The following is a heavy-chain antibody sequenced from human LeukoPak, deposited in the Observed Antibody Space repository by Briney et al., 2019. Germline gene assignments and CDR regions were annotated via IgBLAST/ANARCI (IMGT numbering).Heavy chain of an antibody. D-gene: IGHD3-10*01. V-gene: IGHV1-2*02. J-gene: IGHJ4*02. CDR2: INPNSGGT. CDR1: GYTFTGYY. Sequence: ASVKVSCKASGYTFTGYYMHWVRQAPGQGLEWMGWINPNSGGTNYAQKFQGRVTMTRDTSISTAYMELSRLRSDDTAVYYCASARGSGSYYNRHFDYWGQGTLVTVSS. CDR3: ASARGSGSYYNRHFDY.